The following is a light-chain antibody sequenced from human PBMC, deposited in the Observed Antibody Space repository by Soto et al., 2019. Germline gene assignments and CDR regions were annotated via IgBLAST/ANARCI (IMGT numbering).Light chain of an antibody. Sequence: EIVMTQSPATLSLSPGERVTLSCRASQSIAANLAWYQQKPGQAPRILIYDASIRAIGIPARFSGSGSGTEFTLTISSLQTEDFAIYYCQHYYNWPYSFGQGTKLEIK. CDR1: QSIAAN. CDR3: QHYYNWPYS. V-gene: IGKV3-15*01. CDR2: DAS. J-gene: IGKJ2*03.